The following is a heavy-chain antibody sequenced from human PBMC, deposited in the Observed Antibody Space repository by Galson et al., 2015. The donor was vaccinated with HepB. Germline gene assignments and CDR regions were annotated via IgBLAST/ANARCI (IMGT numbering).Heavy chain of an antibody. V-gene: IGHV2-5*01. J-gene: IGHJ4*02. CDR1: GFSLSTSGVG. CDR2: IYWNERK. CDR3: AHRRRLSDSSLEYFDY. Sequence: PALVKPTQTLTLTCTFSGFSLSTSGVGVGWFRQPPGKALEWLALIYWNERKLYSPSLKSRLTITKDTSKNQVVLTMTNMDPVDTATYYCAHRRRLSDSSLEYFDYWGQGILVTVSS. D-gene: IGHD3-22*01.